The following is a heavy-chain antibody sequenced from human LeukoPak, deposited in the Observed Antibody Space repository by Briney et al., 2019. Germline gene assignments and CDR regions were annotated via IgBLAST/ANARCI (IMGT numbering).Heavy chain of an antibody. J-gene: IGHJ5*02. D-gene: IGHD3-10*01. CDR2: IKQDGSEK. CDR3: ARNKPPITMVRGVNWFDP. CDR1: EFTFSGYW. V-gene: IGHV3-7*03. Sequence: GGSLRLSCAASEFTFSGYWMSWVRQAPGKGLEWVANIKQDGSEKYYVDSVKGRFTISRDNAKNSLYLQMNSLRAEDTAVYYCARNKPPITMVRGVNWFDPWGQGTLVTVSS.